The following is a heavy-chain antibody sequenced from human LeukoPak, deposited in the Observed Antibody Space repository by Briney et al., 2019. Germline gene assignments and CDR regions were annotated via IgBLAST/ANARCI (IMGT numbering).Heavy chain of an antibody. CDR3: AKELWRWSFDC. D-gene: IGHD6-13*01. Sequence: GGSLRLSCAASGSTFSRYVMSWVRQAPGKGLEWVSGISASGGSTYYADSVKGRFTISRDNSKNTLYLQMNTLRAEDTALYYCAKELWRWSFDCWGQGTLVTVSS. CDR1: GSTFSRYV. V-gene: IGHV3-23*01. CDR2: ISASGGST. J-gene: IGHJ4*02.